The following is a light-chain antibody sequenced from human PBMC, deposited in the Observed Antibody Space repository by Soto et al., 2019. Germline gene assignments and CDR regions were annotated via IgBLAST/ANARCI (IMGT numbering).Light chain of an antibody. J-gene: IGLJ1*01. CDR1: SSDVGSYNL. CDR3: CSYAGSSTSYV. V-gene: IGLV2-23*01. CDR2: EGS. Sequence: QSVLTQPASVSGSPGQSITISCTGTSSDVGSYNLVSWYQQQPGKAPKLMIYEGSKRPSGVSNRFSGCKSGNTASLTISGLQAEDEADYYRCSYAGSSTSYVFGPGTKVTVL.